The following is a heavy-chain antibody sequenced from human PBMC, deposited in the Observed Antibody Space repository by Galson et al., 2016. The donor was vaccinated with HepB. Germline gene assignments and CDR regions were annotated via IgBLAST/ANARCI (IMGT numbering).Heavy chain of an antibody. CDR3: ARDKNERGYSYGHFDY. CDR2: IHYSGST. CDR1: GGSISSGGYY. D-gene: IGHD5-18*01. Sequence: SGGSISSGGYYWSWIRQHPGKGLEWIGYIHYSGSTYYNPSLESRVSISVDTSKNQFSLKLSSVTAADTAVYYCARDKNERGYSYGHFDYWGQGALVTVSS. J-gene: IGHJ4*02. V-gene: IGHV4-31*02.